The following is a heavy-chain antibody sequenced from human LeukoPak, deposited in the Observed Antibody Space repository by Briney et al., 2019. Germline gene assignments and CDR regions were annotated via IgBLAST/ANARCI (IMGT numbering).Heavy chain of an antibody. CDR3: ARGLRTYYDFWSGYSVAFDI. Sequence: ASVKVSCKASGYSFTSYDINWVRKATGQGLEWMGWMNTNSGNTGYAQKFQGRVTMTRNTSISTAYMELSSLRSEDTAVYYCARGLRTYYDFWSGYSVAFDICGQGTMVTVSS. D-gene: IGHD3-3*01. V-gene: IGHV1-8*01. CDR2: MNTNSGNT. J-gene: IGHJ3*02. CDR1: GYSFTSYD.